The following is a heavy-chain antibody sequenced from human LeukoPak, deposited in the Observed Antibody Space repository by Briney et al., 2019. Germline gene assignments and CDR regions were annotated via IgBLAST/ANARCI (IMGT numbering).Heavy chain of an antibody. CDR2: ISSSSSTI. CDR3: ARDAPYYYDSRYFDY. J-gene: IGHJ4*02. D-gene: IGHD3-22*01. Sequence: GGSLRLSCAASGFTFSSYSMNWVRQAPGKGLEWVSYISSSSSTIYYADSVKGRFTTSRDNAKNSLYLQMNSLRAEDTAVYYCARDAPYYYDSRYFDYWGQGTLVTVSS. V-gene: IGHV3-48*01. CDR1: GFTFSSYS.